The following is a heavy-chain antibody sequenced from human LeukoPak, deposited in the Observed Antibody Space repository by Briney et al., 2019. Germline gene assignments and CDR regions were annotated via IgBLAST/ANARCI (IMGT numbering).Heavy chain of an antibody. D-gene: IGHD2-15*01. CDR1: GGSISSSSYY. J-gene: IGHJ3*02. CDR2: IYYSGST. Sequence: SETLSLTCTVSGGSISSSSYYWGWIRQPPGKGLEWIGSIYYSGSTYYNPSLKSRVTVSVDTSKNQFSLKLTSVTAADTAVYSCARVGCSGGSCYGSRGAFDIWGQGTMVTVSS. CDR3: ARVGCSGGSCYGSRGAFDI. V-gene: IGHV4-39*07.